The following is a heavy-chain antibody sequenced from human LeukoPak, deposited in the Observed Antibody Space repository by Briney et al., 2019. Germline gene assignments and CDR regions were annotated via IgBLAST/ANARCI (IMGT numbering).Heavy chain of an antibody. CDR3: ARVVGSGWQRGWFDP. J-gene: IGHJ5*02. CDR1: GGPFSGYY. Sequence: KPSETLSLTCAVYGGPFSGYYWSWIRQPPGKGLEWIGEINHSGSTNYNPSLKSRVTISVDTSKNQFSLKLSSVTAADTAVYYCARVVGSGWQRGWFDPWGQGTLVTVSS. D-gene: IGHD6-19*01. V-gene: IGHV4-34*01. CDR2: INHSGST.